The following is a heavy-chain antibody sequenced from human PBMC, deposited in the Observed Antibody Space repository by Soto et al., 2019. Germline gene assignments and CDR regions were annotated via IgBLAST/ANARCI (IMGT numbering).Heavy chain of an antibody. Sequence: SVKVSCKASGGTFSSYAISWVRQAPGQGLEWMGGIIPIFGTANYAQKFQGRVTITADESTSTAYMELSSLRSEDTAVYYCARIVVNFLLPPWPYYYYGMYFWGQGTTVTVSS. J-gene: IGHJ6*02. D-gene: IGHD3-22*01. CDR1: GGTFSSYA. CDR2: IIPIFGTA. CDR3: ARIVVNFLLPPWPYYYYGMYF. V-gene: IGHV1-69*13.